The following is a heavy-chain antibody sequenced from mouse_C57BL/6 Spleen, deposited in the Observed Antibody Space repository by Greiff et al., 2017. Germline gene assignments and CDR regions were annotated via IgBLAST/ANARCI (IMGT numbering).Heavy chain of an antibody. CDR2: ISSGSSTI. CDR1: GFTFSDYG. CDR3: ARRYYGGDFDY. Sequence: VQLQQSGGGLVKPGGSLKLSCAASGFTFSDYGMHWVRQAPEKGLEWVAYISSGSSTIYYADTVKGRFTISRDNAKNTLFLQMTSLRSEDTAMYYCARRYYGGDFDYWGQGTTLTVSS. J-gene: IGHJ2*01. D-gene: IGHD1-1*01. V-gene: IGHV5-17*01.